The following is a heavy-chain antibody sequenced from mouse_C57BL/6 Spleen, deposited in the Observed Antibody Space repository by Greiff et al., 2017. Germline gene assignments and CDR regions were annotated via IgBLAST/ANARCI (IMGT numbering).Heavy chain of an antibody. J-gene: IGHJ4*01. Sequence: ESGPGLVKPSQSLSLTCSVTGYSITSGYYWNWIRQFPGNKLEWMGYISYDGSNNYNPSLKNRISITRNTSKNQFFLKLNSVTTEDTATYYCARETAQATDYWGQGTSVTVSS. V-gene: IGHV3-6*01. D-gene: IGHD3-2*02. CDR2: ISYDGSN. CDR3: ARETAQATDY. CDR1: GYSITSGYY.